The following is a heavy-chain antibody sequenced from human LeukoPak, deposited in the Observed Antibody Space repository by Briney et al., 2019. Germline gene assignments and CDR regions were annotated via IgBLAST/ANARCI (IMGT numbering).Heavy chain of an antibody. J-gene: IGHJ3*02. D-gene: IGHD5-18*01. V-gene: IGHV3-30*02. CDR1: GFTFGSYG. CDR3: AKDQSGDTAMGYGAAFDI. Sequence: PGGSLRLSCAASGFTFGSYGMHWVRQAPGKGLEWVAFIRYDGSNKYYADSVKGRFTISRDNSKNTLYLQMNSLRAEDTAVYYCAKDQSGDTAMGYGAAFDIWGQGTMVTVSS. CDR2: IRYDGSNK.